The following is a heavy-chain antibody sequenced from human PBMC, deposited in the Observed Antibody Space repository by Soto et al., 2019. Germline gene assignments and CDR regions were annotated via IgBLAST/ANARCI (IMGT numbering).Heavy chain of an antibody. D-gene: IGHD6-19*01. CDR2: IYHGGTT. CDR3: ARVHVMVVAGSTFDY. J-gene: IGHJ4*01. CDR1: VYSISSGSY. Sequence: SETLSLTCTVSVYSISSGSYWAWIRQPPWKGPEWIASIYHGGTTFYNPSLKSRITISVDTSNNQFSLKLTSVTAADTAVYYCARVHVMVVAGSTFDYWGHGTMVTVSS. V-gene: IGHV4-38-2*02.